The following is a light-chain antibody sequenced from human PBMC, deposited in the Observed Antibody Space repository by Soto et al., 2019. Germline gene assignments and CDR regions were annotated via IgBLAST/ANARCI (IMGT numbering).Light chain of an antibody. CDR1: QGIGSC. Sequence: IQMTQSTSSVSASVGDRVTITRRASQGIGSCLAWHQQEPGKAPKLLISAASSLRSGVPTRCSGSAAGTDLTHNIWGLQAEDFANYFCEQGNSLPVSCGGGTKAETK. V-gene: IGKV1-12*01. J-gene: IGKJ4*01. CDR3: EQGNSLPVS. CDR2: AAS.